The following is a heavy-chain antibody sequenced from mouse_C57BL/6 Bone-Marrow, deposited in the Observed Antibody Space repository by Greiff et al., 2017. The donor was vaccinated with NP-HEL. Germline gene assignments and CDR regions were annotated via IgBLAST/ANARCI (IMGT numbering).Heavy chain of an antibody. CDR3: AREGTTGPYAMDY. CDR2: INPSSGYT. CDR1: GYTFTSYT. Sequence: QVQLQQSGAELARPGASVKMSCKASGYTFTSYTMHWVKQRPGQGLEWIGYINPSSGYTKYNQKFKDKATLTADKSSSTAYMQLSSLTSEDSAVYYCAREGTTGPYAMDYWGQGTLVTVSS. D-gene: IGHD1-1*01. J-gene: IGHJ4*01. V-gene: IGHV1-4*01.